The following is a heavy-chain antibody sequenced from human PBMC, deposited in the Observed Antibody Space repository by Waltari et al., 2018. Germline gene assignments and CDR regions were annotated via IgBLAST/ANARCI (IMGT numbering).Heavy chain of an antibody. V-gene: IGHV4-39*01. CDR3: ARHWKKSGYRFDP. D-gene: IGHD5-12*01. CDR1: GGSISRSSYY. Sequence: QLQLQESGPGLGKPSETLSLTCTVSGGSISRSSYYWGWIRQSPGKGLEWIGIIYYSGRIDYNPTLKSRVTISGDTSKNQFSLELTSVTAADTAVYYCARHWKKSGYRFDPWGQGTLVTVSS. J-gene: IGHJ5*02. CDR2: IYYSGRI.